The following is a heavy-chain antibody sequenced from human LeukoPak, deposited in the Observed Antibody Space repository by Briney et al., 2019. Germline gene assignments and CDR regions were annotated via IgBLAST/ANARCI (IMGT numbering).Heavy chain of an antibody. Sequence: SETLSLTCAVYGGSFSGYYWSWIRQPPGKGLEWIGEINHSGSTNYNPSLKSRVTISVDTSKNQFSLKLSSVTAADTAVYYCARGRHSGIAARRSFDYWGQGTLVTVSS. CDR2: INHSGST. D-gene: IGHD6-6*01. V-gene: IGHV4-34*01. J-gene: IGHJ4*02. CDR1: GGSFSGYY. CDR3: ARGRHSGIAARRSFDY.